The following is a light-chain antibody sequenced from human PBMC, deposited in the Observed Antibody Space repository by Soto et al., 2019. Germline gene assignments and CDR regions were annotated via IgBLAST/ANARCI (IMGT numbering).Light chain of an antibody. CDR2: DAS. V-gene: IGKV3-11*01. Sequence: EIVLTQSPATLSLSPGERATLSCRASQSVSSYLAWYQQKPGQAPRLLIYDASNRATGIPARFSGSGSGTDFTLTISSLEPEDFAGYYCQHRNRWPLTFGGGTKVDIK. CDR1: QSVSSY. J-gene: IGKJ4*01. CDR3: QHRNRWPLT.